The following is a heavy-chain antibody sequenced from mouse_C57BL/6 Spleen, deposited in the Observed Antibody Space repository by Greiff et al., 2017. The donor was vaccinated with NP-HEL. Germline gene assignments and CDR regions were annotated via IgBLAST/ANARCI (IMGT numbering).Heavy chain of an antibody. V-gene: IGHV1-54*01. CDR3: AREELGPFDY. J-gene: IGHJ2*01. D-gene: IGHD4-1*01. CDR1: GYAFTNYL. CDR2: INPGSGGT. Sequence: VKLQESGAELVRPGTSVKVSCKASGYAFTNYLIEWVKQRPGQGLEWIGVINPGSGGTNYNEKFKGKATLTADKSSSTAYMQLSSLTSEDSAVYFCAREELGPFDYWGQGTTLTVSS.